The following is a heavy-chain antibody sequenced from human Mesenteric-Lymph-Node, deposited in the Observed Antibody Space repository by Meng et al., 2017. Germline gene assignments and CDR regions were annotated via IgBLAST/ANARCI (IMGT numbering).Heavy chain of an antibody. J-gene: IGHJ4*02. Sequence: ASVNVSCKASGYTFTSYGISWVRQAPGQGLEWMGWTSAYNGNTNDAQKLQGRVTMTTDTSTSKAYMELRSLRSDDTAVYYCARTGYCSCGSCYSDLGYFDDWGQGTLVTVSS. CDR1: GYTFTSYG. CDR2: TSAYNGNT. D-gene: IGHD2-15*01. V-gene: IGHV1-18*01. CDR3: ARTGYCSCGSCYSDLGYFDD.